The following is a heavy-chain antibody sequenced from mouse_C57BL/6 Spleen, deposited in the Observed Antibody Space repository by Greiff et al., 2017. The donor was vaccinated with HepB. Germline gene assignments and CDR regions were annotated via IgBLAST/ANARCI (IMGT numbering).Heavy chain of an antibody. V-gene: IGHV1-80*01. D-gene: IGHD2-4*01. J-gene: IGHJ2*01. CDR1: GYAFSSYW. Sequence: QVQLKESGAELVKPGASVKISCKASGYAFSSYWMNWVKQRPGKGLEWIGQIYPGDGDTNYNGKFKGKATLTADKSSSTAYMQLSSLTSEDSAVYFCARWNDYDAFNFDYWGQGTTLTVSS. CDR3: ARWNDYDAFNFDY. CDR2: IYPGDGDT.